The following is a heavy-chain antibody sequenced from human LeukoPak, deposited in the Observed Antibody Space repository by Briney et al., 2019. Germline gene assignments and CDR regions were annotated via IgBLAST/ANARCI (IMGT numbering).Heavy chain of an antibody. D-gene: IGHD6-13*01. CDR3: ARSPPFRQRLVTPTYYFDY. Sequence: GGSLRLSCAASGFTVSSNYMSWVRQAPGKGLEWVSVIYSGGSTYYADSVKGRFTISRDNSKNTLYLQMNSLRAEDTAVYYCARSPPFRQRLVTPTYYFDYWGQGTLVTVSS. CDR1: GFTVSSNY. J-gene: IGHJ4*02. CDR2: IYSGGST. V-gene: IGHV3-66*01.